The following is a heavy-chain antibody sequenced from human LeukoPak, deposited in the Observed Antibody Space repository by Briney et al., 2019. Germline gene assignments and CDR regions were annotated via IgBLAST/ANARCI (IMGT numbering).Heavy chain of an antibody. CDR2: IKPDGSEK. D-gene: IGHD5-24*01. CDR3: ARGQRSMDV. J-gene: IGHJ6*02. V-gene: IGHV3-7*05. CDR1: GFTFSTYW. Sequence: SGGSLRLSCAASGFTFSTYWMTWVSQAPGKGLEWVANIKPDGSEKFYVDSVKGRFTNSRDNAKNSLYLQMNSLRAEDTAVYYCARGQRSMDVWGQGTTVTVSS.